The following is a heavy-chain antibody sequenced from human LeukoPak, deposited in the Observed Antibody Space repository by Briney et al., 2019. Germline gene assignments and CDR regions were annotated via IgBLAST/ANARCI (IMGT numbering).Heavy chain of an antibody. CDR3: ARDPYGDYVGYYYGMDV. V-gene: IGHV3-33*08. D-gene: IGHD4-17*01. Sequence: PGGSLRLLCAASGFTFSSYGMHWVRQASGKGLEWVAVIWYDGSNKYYAESLKGRFNISRDNSKNTLYLQMNSLRAEDTAVYYCARDPYGDYVGYYYGMDVGGQGTTVTVSS. J-gene: IGHJ6*02. CDR1: GFTFSSYG. CDR2: IWYDGSNK.